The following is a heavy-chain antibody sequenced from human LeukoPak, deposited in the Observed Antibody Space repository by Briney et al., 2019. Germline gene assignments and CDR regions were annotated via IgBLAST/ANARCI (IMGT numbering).Heavy chain of an antibody. D-gene: IGHD7-27*01. CDR2: IRSRDRTI. V-gene: IGHV3-48*01. J-gene: IGHJ4*02. Sequence: GGSLRLSCAASGFTFSTYSINWVRQAPGKGLEWVSYIRSRDRTIYYADSVKGRFTISTDNAENSLYLQMNSLRTEDTAVYYCARDHRWGFDYWGRGTLVTVSS. CDR1: GFTFSTYS. CDR3: ARDHRWGFDY.